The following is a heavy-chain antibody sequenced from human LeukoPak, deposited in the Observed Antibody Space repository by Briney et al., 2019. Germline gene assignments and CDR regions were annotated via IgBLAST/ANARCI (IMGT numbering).Heavy chain of an antibody. CDR1: GFTFSSYS. CDR3: ARDTGSFDY. Sequence: GGSLRLSCAASGFTFSSYSMNWVRQAPGKGLEWVSYISSSSSTIYYADSVKGRFTISRDNAKNSLYLQMNSLRAEDTAVYYCARDTGSFDYWGQGTLVTVSS. D-gene: IGHD2-8*02. J-gene: IGHJ4*02. CDR2: ISSSSSTI. V-gene: IGHV3-48*01.